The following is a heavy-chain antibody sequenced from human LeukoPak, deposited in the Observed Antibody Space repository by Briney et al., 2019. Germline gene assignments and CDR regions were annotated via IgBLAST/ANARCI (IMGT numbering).Heavy chain of an antibody. CDR1: GFTVSSNY. CDR2: IYSGGST. J-gene: IGHJ4*02. D-gene: IGHD2-21*02. Sequence: GGSLRLSCAASGFTVSSNYMSWVRQAPGKGLEWVSVIYSGGSTYYADSVKGRFTISRDNSKNTLYPQMNSLRAEDTAVYYCARVNCGGDCYWAYYFDYWGQGTLVTVSS. V-gene: IGHV3-53*01. CDR3: ARVNCGGDCYWAYYFDY.